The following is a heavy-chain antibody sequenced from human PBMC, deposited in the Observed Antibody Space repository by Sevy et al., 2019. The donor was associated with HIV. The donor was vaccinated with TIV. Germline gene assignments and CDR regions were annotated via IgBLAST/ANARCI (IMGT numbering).Heavy chain of an antibody. CDR2: ISSGSSYI. CDR1: QFTFRDYT. D-gene: IGHD3-10*01. Sequence: GGSLRLSCAASQFTFRDYTMNWVRQTPGKGLEWISYISSGSSYIRYADSVKGRFIISRDNAENSLYLQMNRLRAEDTGVYFCARDRDYYGSGTYDYWGQGTLVTVSS. V-gene: IGHV3-21*06. CDR3: ARDRDYYGSGTYDY. J-gene: IGHJ4*02.